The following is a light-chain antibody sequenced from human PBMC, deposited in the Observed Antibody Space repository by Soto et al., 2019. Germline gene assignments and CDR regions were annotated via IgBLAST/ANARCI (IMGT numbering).Light chain of an antibody. J-gene: IGKJ3*01. CDR3: QHRSNWPHILT. Sequence: EIVLTQSPATLSLSPGERATLSCRASQSVSSYLAWYQQKPGQAPRLLIYDASNRATGIPARFSGSGSGTDFTLTISSLEAEDFAGYYCQHRSNWPHILTFGPGTKVDSK. CDR2: DAS. CDR1: QSVSSY. V-gene: IGKV3-11*01.